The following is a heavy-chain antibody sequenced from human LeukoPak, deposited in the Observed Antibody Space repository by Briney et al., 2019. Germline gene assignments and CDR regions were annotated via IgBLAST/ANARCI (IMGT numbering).Heavy chain of an antibody. CDR3: ARAGATVTTHFDY. J-gene: IGHJ4*02. CDR1: GYTFTSYG. CDR2: MNPNSGNT. D-gene: IGHD4-17*01. Sequence: ASVKVSCKASGYTFTSYGINWVRQATGQGLEWMGWMNPNSGNTGYAQKFQGRVTMTKNTSISTAYMELRGLRSDDTAMYYCARAGATVTTHFDYWGQGTVVTVSS. V-gene: IGHV1-8*01.